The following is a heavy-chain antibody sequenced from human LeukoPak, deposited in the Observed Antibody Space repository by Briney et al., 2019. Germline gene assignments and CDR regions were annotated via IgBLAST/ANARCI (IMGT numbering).Heavy chain of an antibody. CDR2: IYPGDSDT. V-gene: IGHV5-51*01. CDR1: GYSFTSYW. CDR3: AIHYYDSSGYYFFDY. D-gene: IGHD3-22*01. Sequence: GASMQISCTGSGYSFTSYWIGWVRQMPGKGLEWMGIIYPGDSDTRYSPSFQGQVTISADKSISTAYLQWSSLKASDTAMYYCAIHYYDSSGYYFFDYWGQGTLVTVSS. J-gene: IGHJ4*02.